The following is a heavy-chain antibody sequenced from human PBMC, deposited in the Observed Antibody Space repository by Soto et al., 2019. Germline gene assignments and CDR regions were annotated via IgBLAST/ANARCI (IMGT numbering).Heavy chain of an antibody. D-gene: IGHD2-2*01. CDR2: ISAYNGNT. V-gene: IGHV1-18*01. CDR3: ARDTYFASAAGYNWIDS. CDR1: GYTFTSYG. J-gene: IGHJ5*01. Sequence: GASVKVSCKASGYTFTSYGISWVRQDPGQGLEWMGWISAYNGNTNYAQNFQGRVTMTTDTSTSTAYMELRSLSSDDTAIYYCARDTYFASAAGYNWIDSWGQGTLVTVSS.